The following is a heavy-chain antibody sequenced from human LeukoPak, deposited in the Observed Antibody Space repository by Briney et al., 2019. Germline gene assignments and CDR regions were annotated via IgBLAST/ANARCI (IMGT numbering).Heavy chain of an antibody. D-gene: IGHD1-26*01. CDR3: ARPYSGSYSHFDY. Sequence: GGSLRLSCAASGFTFSSYSMNWVRQAPGKGLEWVSSISSSSSYIYYADSVKGRFTISRDNAKNSLYLQMNSLRAEDTAVYYCARPYSGSYSHFDYWGQGTLVTVSS. J-gene: IGHJ4*02. V-gene: IGHV3-21*01. CDR2: ISSSSSYI. CDR1: GFTFSSYS.